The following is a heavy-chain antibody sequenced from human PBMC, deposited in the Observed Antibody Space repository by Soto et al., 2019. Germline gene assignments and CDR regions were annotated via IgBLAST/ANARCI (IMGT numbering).Heavy chain of an antibody. D-gene: IGHD1-1*01. Sequence: GGSLRLSCAASGFTFSDYYMSWIRQAPGKGLEWVSYISSSGSTIYYADSVKGRFTISRDNAKNSLYLQMNSLRAEDTAVYYCARVEDHGQKYYYYYYMDVWGKGTTVTVSS. V-gene: IGHV3-11*01. J-gene: IGHJ6*03. CDR2: ISSSGSTI. CDR1: GFTFSDYY. CDR3: ARVEDHGQKYYYYYYMDV.